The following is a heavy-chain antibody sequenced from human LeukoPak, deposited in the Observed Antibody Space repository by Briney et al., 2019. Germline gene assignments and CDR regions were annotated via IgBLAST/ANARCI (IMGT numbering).Heavy chain of an antibody. J-gene: IGHJ4*02. CDR3: ARDSSGYYRIDY. D-gene: IGHD3-22*01. Sequence: PSETLSLTCAVSGGSISSYYWSWIRQPPGKGLEWIGYVFHSGSTNYNPSLKSRVTISVDTSKNQFSLKLTSVTAADTAVYYCARDSSGYYRIDYWGQGTLVIVSS. CDR1: GGSISSYY. V-gene: IGHV4-59*08. CDR2: VFHSGST.